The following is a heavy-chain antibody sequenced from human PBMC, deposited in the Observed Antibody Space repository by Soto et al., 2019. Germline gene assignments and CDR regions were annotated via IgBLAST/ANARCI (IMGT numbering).Heavy chain of an antibody. V-gene: IGHV3-30-3*01. CDR1: GFTFSSYA. CDR3: VRENYGDAFDF. CDR2: ISYDGSNK. D-gene: IGHD4-17*01. J-gene: IGHJ4*02. Sequence: GGSLRLSCAASGFTFSSYAMHWVRQAPGKGLEWVAVISYDGSNKYYADSVKGRFTISRDNSKNTLYLQMNSLRAEDTAVYYCVRENYGDAFDFWGQGTLVTVSS.